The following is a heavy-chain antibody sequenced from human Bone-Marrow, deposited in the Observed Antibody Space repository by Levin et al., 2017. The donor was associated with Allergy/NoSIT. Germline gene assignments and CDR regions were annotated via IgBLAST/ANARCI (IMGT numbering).Heavy chain of an antibody. V-gene: IGHV3-74*01. D-gene: IGHD1-26*01. CDR3: VRGRGSNYHMDV. CDR1: GFTFSTYW. Sequence: AGGSLRLSCAASGFTFSTYWMLWVRQAPGKGLVWVSHINSDGSRTNLADSVKRRFTTSRDNDKNTLYLQMNSLGAEDTAVYYCVRGRGSNYHMDVWGKGTTVTVSS. J-gene: IGHJ6*03. CDR2: INSDGSRT.